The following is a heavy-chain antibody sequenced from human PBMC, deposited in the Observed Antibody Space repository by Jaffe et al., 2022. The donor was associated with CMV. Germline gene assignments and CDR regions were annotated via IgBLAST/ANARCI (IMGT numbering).Heavy chain of an antibody. V-gene: IGHV4-39*01. CDR3: ARLGPITPNYYYYYMDV. J-gene: IGHJ6*03. D-gene: IGHD5-12*01. CDR1: GGSISSSSYY. CDR2: LYYTGST. Sequence: QLQLQESGPGLVKPSETLSLTCTVSGGSISSSSYYWGWIRQPPGKGLEWIGSLYYTGSTYYHPSLKSRVTLSVDTSKNQFSLKLSSVTAADTAVYYCARLGPITPNYYYYYMDVWGKGTTVTVSS.